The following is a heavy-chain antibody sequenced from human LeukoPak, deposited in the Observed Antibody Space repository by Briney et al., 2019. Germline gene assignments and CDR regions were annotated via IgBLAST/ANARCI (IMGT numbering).Heavy chain of an antibody. CDR1: GGTFSSYA. V-gene: IGHV1-69*04. CDR2: IIPILGIA. J-gene: IGHJ4*02. Sequence: SVKVSCKASGGTFSSYAISWVRQAPGQGLEWMGRIIPILGIANYAQKFQGRVTITADKSTSTAYMELSSLRSEDTAVYYCARAIGYSSVFDYWGQGTLVTVSS. CDR3: ARAIGYSSVFDY. D-gene: IGHD6-19*01.